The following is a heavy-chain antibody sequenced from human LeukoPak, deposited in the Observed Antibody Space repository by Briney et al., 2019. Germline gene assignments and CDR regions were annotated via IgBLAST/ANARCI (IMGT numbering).Heavy chain of an antibody. CDR3: LESGEAFDI. J-gene: IGHJ3*02. D-gene: IGHD3-10*01. Sequence: PGRSLRLSCAASGFTFSSYAMHWVRQAPGKGLEWVAVISYDGSNKYYADSVKGRFTISRDNSKNTLYLQMNSLRAEDTAVYYCLESGEAFDIWGQGTMVTVSS. CDR2: ISYDGSNK. CDR1: GFTFSSYA. V-gene: IGHV3-30-3*01.